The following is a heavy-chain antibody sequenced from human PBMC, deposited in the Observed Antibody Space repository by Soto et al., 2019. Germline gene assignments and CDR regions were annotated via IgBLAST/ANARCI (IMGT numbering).Heavy chain of an antibody. D-gene: IGHD3-3*01. Sequence: GGSLRLSCAASGFTFSSYWMSWVRQAPGKGLEWVANIKQDGSEKYYVDSVKGRFTISRDNAKNSLYLQMNSLRAEDTAVYYCARETPTYYDFWSGPGRGAFDIWGQGTMVTVSS. CDR2: IKQDGSEK. V-gene: IGHV3-7*01. J-gene: IGHJ3*02. CDR1: GFTFSSYW. CDR3: ARETPTYYDFWSGPGRGAFDI.